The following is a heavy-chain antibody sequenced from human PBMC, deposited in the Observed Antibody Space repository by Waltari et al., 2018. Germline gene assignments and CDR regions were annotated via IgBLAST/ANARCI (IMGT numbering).Heavy chain of an antibody. Sequence: QVQLVQSGAEVRKPGASVKVSWKASGYTFTDYYMHRGRQAPGQGLEWMGWIYPNSGGTNYAQNFQGRFTMTRDTSTSTVHMELSSLRSDDTAVYYCARSLASNANDYWGQGTLVTVSS. J-gene: IGHJ4*02. CDR2: IYPNSGGT. V-gene: IGHV1-2*02. CDR3: ARSLASNANDY. CDR1: GYTFTDYY.